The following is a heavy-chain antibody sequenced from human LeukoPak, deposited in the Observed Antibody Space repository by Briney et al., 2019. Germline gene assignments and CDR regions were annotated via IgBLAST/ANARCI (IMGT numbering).Heavy chain of an antibody. CDR2: IYTSGST. Sequence: SETLSLTCAVYGGSFSSYYWSWIRQPAGKGLEWIGRIYTSGSTNYNPSLKSRVTMSVDTSKNQFSLKLSSVTAADTAVYYCARGSYDYVWGSYRSWWFDPWGQGTLVTVSS. CDR3: ARGSYDYVWGSYRSWWFDP. CDR1: GGSFSSYY. J-gene: IGHJ5*02. V-gene: IGHV4-59*10. D-gene: IGHD3-16*02.